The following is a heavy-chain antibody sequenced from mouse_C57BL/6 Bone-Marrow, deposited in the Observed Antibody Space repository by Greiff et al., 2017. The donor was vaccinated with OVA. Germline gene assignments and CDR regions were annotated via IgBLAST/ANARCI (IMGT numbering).Heavy chain of an antibody. V-gene: IGHV1-15*01. CDR1: GYTFTDYE. CDR3: TRNDGYYYFDY. J-gene: IGHJ2*01. Sequence: VQLQQSGAELVRPGASVTLSCKASGYTFTDYEMHWVKQTPVHGLEWIGAIDPETGGTAYKQKFKGKAILTADKSSSTAYMELRSLTSEDSAVYYCTRNDGYYYFDYWGQGTTLTVSS. CDR2: IDPETGGT. D-gene: IGHD2-3*01.